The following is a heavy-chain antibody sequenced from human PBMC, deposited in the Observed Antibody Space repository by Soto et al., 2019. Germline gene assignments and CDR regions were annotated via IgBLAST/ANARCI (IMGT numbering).Heavy chain of an antibody. CDR2: IYPADSDT. J-gene: IGHJ5*02. Sequence: DVQLVQSGAELKKPGESLKISCQASGYSFANYWIDWVRQMPGKGLEWVGIIYPADSDTKYSPSFQGQVTISADKSISTAYLHWNTLKASDTAIYYCVRRVQQRDDFFDPWGQGTLVTVSS. CDR1: GYSFANYW. V-gene: IGHV5-51*01. D-gene: IGHD6-13*01. CDR3: VRRVQQRDDFFDP.